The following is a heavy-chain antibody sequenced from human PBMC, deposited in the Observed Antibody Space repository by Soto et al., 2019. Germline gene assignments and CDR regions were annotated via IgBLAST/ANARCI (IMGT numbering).Heavy chain of an antibody. Sequence: TLSLTCAVYGGFFSGYYWSWIRQPPGKGLEWIGEINHSGSTNYNPSLKSRVTISVDTSKNQFSLKLSSVTAADTAVYYCARGLRAYSNSSPLVYWGQGTLVTVSS. CDR1: GGFFSGYY. CDR2: INHSGST. V-gene: IGHV4-34*01. D-gene: IGHD6-6*01. J-gene: IGHJ4*02. CDR3: ARGLRAYSNSSPLVY.